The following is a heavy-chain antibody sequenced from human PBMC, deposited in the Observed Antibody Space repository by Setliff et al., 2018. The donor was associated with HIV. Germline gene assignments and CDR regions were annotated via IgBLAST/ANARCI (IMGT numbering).Heavy chain of an antibody. CDR3: ARGTYYYDSSGFRDAFDI. CDR1: GGSTSTYY. V-gene: IGHV4-4*07. D-gene: IGHD3-22*01. Sequence: PSETLSLTCTVSGGSTSTYYWSWIRQPAGKGLEWIGRIYTSGSTNYNPSIKSRVTMSVDTSKNQFSLKLSSVTAADTAVYYCARGTYYYDSSGFRDAFDIWGQGTMVTVSS. J-gene: IGHJ3*02. CDR2: IYTSGST.